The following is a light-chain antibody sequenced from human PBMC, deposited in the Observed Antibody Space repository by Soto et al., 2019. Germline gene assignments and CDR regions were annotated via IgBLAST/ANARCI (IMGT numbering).Light chain of an antibody. Sequence: NFMLTQPHSVSESPGKTVTISCTRSSGSIASNYVQWYQQRPGSAPTTVIYADNQRPSGVPDRFSGSIDSSSNSASLTISGLQTEDEADYYCQSYDSSNWGFGGGTKLTVL. V-gene: IGLV6-57*03. CDR2: ADN. CDR3: QSYDSSNWG. CDR1: SGSIASNY. J-gene: IGLJ3*02.